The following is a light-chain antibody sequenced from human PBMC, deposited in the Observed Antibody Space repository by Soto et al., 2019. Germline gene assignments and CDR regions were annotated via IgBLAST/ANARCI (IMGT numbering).Light chain of an antibody. CDR3: QQYKNGWT. CDR1: QSVSSN. J-gene: IGKJ1*01. Sequence: EIVMTQSPGTLSVSPGERATLSCRASQSVSSNLAWYQQKPGQAPRLVTYGASTRATGIPARFSGSGSGTEFTLTISSLQSEDFAVYYCQQYKNGWTFGQGTKVDIK. CDR2: GAS. V-gene: IGKV3-15*01.